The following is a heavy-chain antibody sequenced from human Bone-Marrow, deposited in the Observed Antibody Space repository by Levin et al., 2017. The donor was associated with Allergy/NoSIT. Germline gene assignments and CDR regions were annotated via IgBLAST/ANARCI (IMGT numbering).Heavy chain of an antibody. Sequence: GESLKISCKGSGYSFTSYWIGWVRQMPGKGLEWMGIIYPGDSDTRYSPSFQGQVTISADKSISTAYLQWSSLKASDTAMYYCARPDCGGDCPYDAFDIWGQGTMVTVSS. V-gene: IGHV5-51*01. J-gene: IGHJ3*02. CDR3: ARPDCGGDCPYDAFDI. CDR1: GYSFTSYW. CDR2: IYPGDSDT. D-gene: IGHD2-21*01.